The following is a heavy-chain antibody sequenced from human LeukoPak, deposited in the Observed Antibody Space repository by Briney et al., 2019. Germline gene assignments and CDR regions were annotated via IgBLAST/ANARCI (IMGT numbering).Heavy chain of an antibody. CDR3: ARHITMIVVVNFDY. CDR1: GFTFSSYA. CDR2: ISGSGGST. V-gene: IGHV3-23*01. Sequence: PGGSLRLSCAASGFTFSSYAMSWVRQAPGKELEWVSAISGSGGSTYYADSVKGRFTISRDNSKNTLYLQMNSLRAEDTAVYYCARHITMIVVVNFDYWGQGTLVTVSS. D-gene: IGHD3-22*01. J-gene: IGHJ4*02.